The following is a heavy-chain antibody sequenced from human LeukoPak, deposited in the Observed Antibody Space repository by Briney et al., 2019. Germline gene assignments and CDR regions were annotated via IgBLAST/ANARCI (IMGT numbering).Heavy chain of an antibody. Sequence: SETLSLTCTVSGGSISSSYRSWIRQPAGKGLEWIGRIYTSGSTSYNPSLKSRVTMSVDTSKNHFSLSLTSVTAADTAVYYCARGGYEGFDPWGQGTLVTVSS. CDR1: GGSISSSY. CDR3: ARGGYEGFDP. V-gene: IGHV4-4*07. D-gene: IGHD1-1*01. CDR2: IYTSGST. J-gene: IGHJ5*02.